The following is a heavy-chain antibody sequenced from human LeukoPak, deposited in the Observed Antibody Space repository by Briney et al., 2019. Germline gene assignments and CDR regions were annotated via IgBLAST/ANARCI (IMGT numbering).Heavy chain of an antibody. Sequence: GGPLRLSCAASGFTFSSYEMNWVRQAPGKGLEWVSYISSSGSTIYYADSVKGRFTISRDNAKNSLYLQMNSRRAEDTAVYYCAGGGSGWFDYYYYMDVWGKGTTVTISS. J-gene: IGHJ6*03. V-gene: IGHV3-48*03. D-gene: IGHD6-19*01. CDR2: ISSSGSTI. CDR1: GFTFSSYE. CDR3: AGGGSGWFDYYYYMDV.